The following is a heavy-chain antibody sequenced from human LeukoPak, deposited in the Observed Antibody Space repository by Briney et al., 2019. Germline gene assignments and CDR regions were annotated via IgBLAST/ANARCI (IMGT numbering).Heavy chain of an antibody. CDR2: IYSGGST. D-gene: IGHD6-6*01. V-gene: IGHV3-66*01. Sequence: GGSLRLSCAASGFTVSSNYMSWVRQAPGKGLVWVSVIYSGGSTYYADSVKGRFTISRDNSKNTLYLQMNSLRAEDTAVYYCAREGSSSMDYYYYMDVWGKGTTVTVSS. CDR3: AREGSSSMDYYYYMDV. J-gene: IGHJ6*03. CDR1: GFTVSSNY.